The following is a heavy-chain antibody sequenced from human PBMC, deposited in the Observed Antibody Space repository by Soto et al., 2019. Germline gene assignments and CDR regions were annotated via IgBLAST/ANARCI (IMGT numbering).Heavy chain of an antibody. CDR1: GFTVSSNY. J-gene: IGHJ6*02. D-gene: IGHD1-26*01. V-gene: IGHV3-53*01. Sequence: PGGSLRLSCAASGFTVSSNYMSWVRQAPGKGLEWVSVIYSGGSTYYADSVKGRFTISRDNSKNTLYLQMNSLRAEDTAVYYCARFAPGSAYGMDVWGQGTTVTVSS. CDR3: ARFAPGSAYGMDV. CDR2: IYSGGST.